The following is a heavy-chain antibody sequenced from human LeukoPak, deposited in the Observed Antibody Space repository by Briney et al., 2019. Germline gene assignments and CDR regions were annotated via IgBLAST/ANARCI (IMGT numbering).Heavy chain of an antibody. CDR2: ISSSGTTI. CDR3: AKALATRHMDV. J-gene: IGHJ6*02. Sequence: QPGGSLRLSCAASGFTFRSYDMNWVRQAPGKGLEWVSYISSSGTTIYYADSVKGRFTISRDNAKNSLYLQMSSLRAEDTAGYYCAKALATRHMDVWGQGTPVTVSS. V-gene: IGHV3-48*03. CDR1: GFTFRSYD.